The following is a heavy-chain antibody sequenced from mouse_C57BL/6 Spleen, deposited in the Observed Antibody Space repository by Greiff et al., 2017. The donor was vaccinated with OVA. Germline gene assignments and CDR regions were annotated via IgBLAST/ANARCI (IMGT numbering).Heavy chain of an antibody. CDR3: ARYYSNYEGAFAY. J-gene: IGHJ3*01. CDR1: GYTFTSYW. Sequence: QVQLQQPGAELVRPGSSVKLSCKASGYTFTSYWMDWVKQRPGQGLEWIGNIYPSDSETHYNQKFKDKATLTVDKSSSTAYMQLSSLTSEDSAVYYCARYYSNYEGAFAYWGQGTLVTVSA. D-gene: IGHD2-5*01. V-gene: IGHV1-61*01. CDR2: IYPSDSET.